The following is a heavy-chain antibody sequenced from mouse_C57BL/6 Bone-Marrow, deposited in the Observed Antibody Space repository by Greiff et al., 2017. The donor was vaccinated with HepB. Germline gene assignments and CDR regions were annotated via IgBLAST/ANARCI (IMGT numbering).Heavy chain of an antibody. CDR3: ARDPLYDYDEAY. D-gene: IGHD2-4*01. CDR1: GYSITSGYY. V-gene: IGHV3-6*01. J-gene: IGHJ3*01. CDR2: ISYDGSN. Sequence: EVKLQESGPGLVKPSQSLSLTCSVTGYSITSGYYWNWIRQFPGNKLEWMGYISYDGSNNYNPSLKNRISITRDTSKNQFFLKLNSVTTEDTATYYCARDPLYDYDEAYWGQGTLVTVSA.